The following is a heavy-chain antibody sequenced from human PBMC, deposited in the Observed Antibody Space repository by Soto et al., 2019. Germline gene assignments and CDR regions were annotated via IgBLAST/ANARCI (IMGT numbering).Heavy chain of an antibody. Sequence: SETLSLTCTVSGGSISSYYWSWIRQPAGKGLEWIGRIYTSGSTNYNPPLKSRVTMSVDTSKNQFSLKLSSVTAADTAVYYCARELSYITVYGGAYYFDYWGQGTLVTVSS. V-gene: IGHV4-4*07. CDR1: GGSISSYY. D-gene: IGHD4-17*01. CDR3: ARELSYITVYGGAYYFDY. CDR2: IYTSGST. J-gene: IGHJ4*02.